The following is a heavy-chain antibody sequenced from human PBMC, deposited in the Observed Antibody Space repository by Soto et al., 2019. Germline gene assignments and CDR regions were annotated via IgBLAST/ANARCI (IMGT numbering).Heavy chain of an antibody. CDR1: GGSISSRGYY. CDR3: ARAHGPRGDFDF. CDR2: ISYSGTT. J-gene: IGHJ3*01. D-gene: IGHD2-21*01. Sequence: QVQLQESGPGLVKPSQTLSLTCTVSGGSISSRGYYWDWIRQHPGEGLEWIGYISYSGTTNYNPSLKSRVTISVDTSNNQLSLKLSSVTAADTAVYYCARAHGPRGDFDFWGQGTMVTVSS. V-gene: IGHV4-31*03.